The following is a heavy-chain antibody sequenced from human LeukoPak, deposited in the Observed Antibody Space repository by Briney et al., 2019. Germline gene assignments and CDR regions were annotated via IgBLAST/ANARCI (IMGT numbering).Heavy chain of an antibody. Sequence: PSETLSLTCAVSGGSISSGGYYWSWIRQHPGKGLEWIGYIYYSGSTYYNPSLKSRVTISVDTSKNQFSLKLSSVTAADTAVYYCARDLNWVYFDYWGQGTLVTVSS. CDR3: ARDLNWVYFDY. J-gene: IGHJ4*02. CDR1: GGSISSGGYY. D-gene: IGHD7-27*01. V-gene: IGHV4-31*11. CDR2: IYYSGST.